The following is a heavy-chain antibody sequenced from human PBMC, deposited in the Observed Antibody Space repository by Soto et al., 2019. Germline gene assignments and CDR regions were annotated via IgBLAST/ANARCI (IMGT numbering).Heavy chain of an antibody. J-gene: IGHJ6*02. D-gene: IGHD3-10*01. CDR1: GYTFTSYG. CDR3: ARAGKYYYGSGSPYYYGMDV. Sequence: QVQLVQSGAAVKKPGASVKVSCKASGYTFTSYGVSWVRQAPGQGLEWMGWISGYNGNTNYAKKLQGRVTMTTDTSTSTAYMELRSLRSDDTAVYYCARAGKYYYGSGSPYYYGMDVWGQGITVTVSS. V-gene: IGHV1-18*04. CDR2: ISGYNGNT.